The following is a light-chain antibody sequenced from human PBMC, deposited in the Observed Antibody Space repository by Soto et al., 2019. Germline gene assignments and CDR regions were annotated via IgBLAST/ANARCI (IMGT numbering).Light chain of an antibody. V-gene: IGLV7-43*01. CDR3: TSYTPTGALV. Sequence: QAVVTQEPSLTVSPGGTVTLTCASSTGAVTSDYYPNWFQQKPRQAPRALIYSISNKYSWTPARFSGSLLGGKAALTLSGVQPEDEAEYYCTSYTPTGALVFGSGTKVTVL. J-gene: IGLJ6*01. CDR2: SIS. CDR1: TGAVTSDYY.